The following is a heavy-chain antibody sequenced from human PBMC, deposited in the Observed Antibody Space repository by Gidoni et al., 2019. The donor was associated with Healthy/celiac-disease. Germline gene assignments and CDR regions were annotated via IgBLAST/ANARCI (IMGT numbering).Heavy chain of an antibody. D-gene: IGHD3-9*01. Sequence: EVQLVQSGAEVKKPGESLKISCKGSGYSFTSYWIGWVRQMPGKGLEWMGVIYPGDSDTRYSPSFQGQVTISADKSISTAYLQWSSLKASDTAMYYCARGAYDILTGYYESWFDPWGQGTLVTVSS. CDR3: ARGAYDILTGYYESWFDP. CDR1: GYSFTSYW. CDR2: IYPGDSDT. V-gene: IGHV5-51*01. J-gene: IGHJ5*02.